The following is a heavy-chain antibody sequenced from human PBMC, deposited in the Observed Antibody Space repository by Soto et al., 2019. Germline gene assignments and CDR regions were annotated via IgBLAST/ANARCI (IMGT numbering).Heavy chain of an antibody. CDR3: ARGSTVNYPLDY. CDR2: IYSGVST. J-gene: IGHJ4*02. V-gene: IGHV3-53*01. Sequence: PGGSLRLSCAASGFTVSSNYMSWVRQAPGKGLEWVSVIYSGVSTYYADSVKGRFTISRDNSKNTLYLQMNSLRAEDTAVYYCARGSTVNYPLDYWGQGTLVTVSS. D-gene: IGHD4-17*01. CDR1: GFTVSSNY.